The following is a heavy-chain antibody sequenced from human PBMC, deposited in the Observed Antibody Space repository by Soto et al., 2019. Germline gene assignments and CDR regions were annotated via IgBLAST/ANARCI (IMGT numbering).Heavy chain of an antibody. D-gene: IGHD3-10*01. J-gene: IGHJ4*02. CDR3: ARDEISGSYYNPIDY. CDR2: NIPILGIA. Sequence: KISCKVSGVTVRGYTISWVRQSPRQGLEWRGRNIPILGIANYAQKFQGRVTITADKCTSIAYMGLSSLRYEETAVYYCARDEISGSYYNPIDYWGQGTLVTVSS. CDR1: GVTVRGYT. V-gene: IGHV1-69*04.